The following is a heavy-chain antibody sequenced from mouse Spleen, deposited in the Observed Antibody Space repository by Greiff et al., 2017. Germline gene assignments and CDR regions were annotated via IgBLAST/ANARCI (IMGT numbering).Heavy chain of an antibody. J-gene: IGHJ2*01. CDR2: IYPSDSET. V-gene: IGHV1-61*01. CDR3: ARSPDYYGSSSYFDY. CDR1: GYTFTSYW. Sequence: QVQLQQPGAELVRPGSSVKLSCKASGYTFTSYWMDWVKQRPGQGLEWIGNIYPSDSETHYNQKFKDKATLTVDKSSSTAYMQLSSLTSEDSAVYFCARSPDYYGSSSYFDYWGQGTTLTVSS. D-gene: IGHD1-1*01.